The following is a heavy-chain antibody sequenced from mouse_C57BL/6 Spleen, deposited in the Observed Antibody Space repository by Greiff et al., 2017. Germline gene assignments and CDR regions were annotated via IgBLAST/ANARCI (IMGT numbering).Heavy chain of an antibody. Sequence: VQLPQSGAELARPGASVKLSCKASGYTFTSYGISWVKQSTGKGLEWIGEIYPRSGHTYYKEKFKGKATLNADKSSCKAYIELRSLTSEDSAVYLCAREEITTVVATDYWGQGTTLTVSS. CDR1: GYTFTSYG. V-gene: IGHV1-81*01. D-gene: IGHD1-1*01. CDR2: IYPRSGHT. J-gene: IGHJ2*01. CDR3: AREEITTVVATDY.